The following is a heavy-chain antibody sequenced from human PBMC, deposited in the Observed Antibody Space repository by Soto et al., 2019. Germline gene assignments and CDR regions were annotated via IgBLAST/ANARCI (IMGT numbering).Heavy chain of an antibody. CDR1: GGSFSGYY. CDR3: ARGRHILTRYYKGYYYGMDV. Sequence: SETLSLTCAVYGGSFSGYYWSWIRQPPGKGLEWIGEINHSGSTNYNPSLKSRVTISVDTSKNQFSLKLSSVTAADTAVYYCARGRHILTRYYKGYYYGMDVWGQGTRGT. CDR2: INHSGST. J-gene: IGHJ6*02. D-gene: IGHD3-9*01. V-gene: IGHV4-34*01.